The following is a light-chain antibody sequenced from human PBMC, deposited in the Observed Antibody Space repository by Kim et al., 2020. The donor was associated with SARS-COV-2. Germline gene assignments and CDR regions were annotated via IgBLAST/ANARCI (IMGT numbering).Light chain of an antibody. CDR3: QLGYST. V-gene: IGKV1-39*01. J-gene: IGKJ2*01. CDR1: QSIGTY. Sequence: DIQMTQSPSSLSASVGDRVTITCRASQSIGTYLNWYQQKPGKAPNLLIYGASNLHSGVPSRFSGRGSGIDFTLTISNLQPEDFATYYCQLGYSTFGQGTKLEI. CDR2: GAS.